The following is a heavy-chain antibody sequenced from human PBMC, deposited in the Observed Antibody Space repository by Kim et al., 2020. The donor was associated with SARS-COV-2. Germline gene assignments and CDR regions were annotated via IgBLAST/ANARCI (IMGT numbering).Heavy chain of an antibody. J-gene: IGHJ3*02. D-gene: IGHD3-9*01. V-gene: IGHV6-1*01. CDR1: GDSVSSNSAA. Sequence: SQTLSLTCAISGDSVSSNSAAWNWIRQSPSRGLEWLGRTYYRSKWYNDYAVSMKSRVTINPDSSQNQFSLQLNSVTPEDTAVYYCARVTYYDILTGYLYDAFDIWGQGTMVTVSS. CDR3: ARVTYYDILTGYLYDAFDI. CDR2: TYYRSKWYN.